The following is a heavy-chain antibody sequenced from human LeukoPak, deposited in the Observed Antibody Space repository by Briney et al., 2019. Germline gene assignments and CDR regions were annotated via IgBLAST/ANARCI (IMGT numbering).Heavy chain of an antibody. CDR1: GGSISSYY. Sequence: SETLSLTCTVSGGSISSYYWSWIRQPPGKGLEWIGYIYYSGSTNYNPSLKSRVTISVDTSKNQFSLKLSSVTAADTAVYYCARQSEDSSGWYLGWFDPWGQGTLVTVSS. CDR3: ARQSEDSSGWYLGWFDP. CDR2: IYYSGST. V-gene: IGHV4-59*08. D-gene: IGHD6-19*01. J-gene: IGHJ5*02.